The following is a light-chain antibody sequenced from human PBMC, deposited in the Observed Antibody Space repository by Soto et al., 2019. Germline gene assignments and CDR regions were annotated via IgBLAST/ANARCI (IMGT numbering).Light chain of an antibody. V-gene: IGKV3-11*01. CDR3: QQRYNGRLT. Sequence: EIVLTQSPATLSLSPGERASLSCRASQSVSSHLSWYQQKPGQAPRLLIFDASNRATGIPARFSGSGSGTDFTFTISSLEPEDFAVYYWQQRYNGRLTFGRGTKVEIK. CDR1: QSVSSH. CDR2: DAS. J-gene: IGKJ4*01.